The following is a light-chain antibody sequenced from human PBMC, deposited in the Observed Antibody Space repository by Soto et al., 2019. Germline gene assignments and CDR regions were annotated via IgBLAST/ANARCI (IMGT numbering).Light chain of an antibody. J-gene: IGKJ1*01. CDR3: QQYHNWPRT. CDR1: QSVSSSY. Sequence: ETVLTQSPGTLSLSPGERATLSCRASQSVSSSYLAWYQQKPGQAPRLLIYGASTRATGIPARFSGSGSGTEFTLTISSLQSEDFAVYFCQQYHNWPRTFGQGTKVDIK. V-gene: IGKV3-15*01. CDR2: GAS.